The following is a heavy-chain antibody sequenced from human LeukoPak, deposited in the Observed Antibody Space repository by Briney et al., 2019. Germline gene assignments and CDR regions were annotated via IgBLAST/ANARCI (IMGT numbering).Heavy chain of an antibody. J-gene: IGHJ3*02. D-gene: IGHD2-21*02. CDR3: AGAYCGGDCYSGVAFDI. Sequence: GGSLRLSCAASGFTFSRYAMSWVRQAPGKGLEWVSYISSSSTFIFYADSVKGRFTISRDNAKNSLYLQVNSLRAEDTAVYYCAGAYCGGDCYSGVAFDIWGQGTMVTVSS. V-gene: IGHV3-21*01. CDR1: GFTFSRYA. CDR2: ISSSSTFI.